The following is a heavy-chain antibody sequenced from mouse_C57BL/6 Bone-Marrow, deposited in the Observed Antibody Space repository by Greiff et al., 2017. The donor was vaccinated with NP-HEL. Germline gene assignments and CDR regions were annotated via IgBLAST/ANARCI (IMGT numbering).Heavy chain of an antibody. J-gene: IGHJ2*01. CDR2: IRNKANGYTT. V-gene: IGHV7-3*01. D-gene: IGHD1-1*01. CDR1: GFTFTDYY. Sequence: EVQLVESGGGLVQPGGSLSLSCAASGFTFTDYYMSWVRQPPGKALEWLGFIRNKANGYTTEYSASVKGRFTISRDNSQSILYLQMNALRAEDSATYYCASLYYYGSSPYYFDYWGQGTTLTVSS. CDR3: ASLYYYGSSPYYFDY.